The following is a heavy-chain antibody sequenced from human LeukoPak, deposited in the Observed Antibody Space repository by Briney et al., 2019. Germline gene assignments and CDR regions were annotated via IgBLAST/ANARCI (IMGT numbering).Heavy chain of an antibody. V-gene: IGHV5-10-1*01. Sequence: GESLKISCKGSGYSFTSYWISWVRQMPGKGLEWMGRIDPSDSYTNYSPSLQGHVTISADKSISTAYLQWSSLKASDTAMYYCASVKGSAYYYDLDYWGQGTLVTVSS. J-gene: IGHJ4*02. CDR3: ASVKGSAYYYDLDY. CDR2: IDPSDSYT. D-gene: IGHD3-22*01. CDR1: GYSFTSYW.